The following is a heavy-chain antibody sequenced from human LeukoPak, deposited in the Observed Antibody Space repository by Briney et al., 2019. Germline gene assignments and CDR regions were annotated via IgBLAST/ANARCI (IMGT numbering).Heavy chain of an antibody. CDR3: ARGVVPAAQRYYYYYMDV. V-gene: IGHV4-59*01. CDR1: GFTLSTYA. J-gene: IGHJ6*03. CDR2: IYYSGST. D-gene: IGHD2-2*01. Sequence: GSLRLSCEASGFTLSTYAMSWVRQAPGKGLEWIGYIYYSGSTNYNPSLKSRVTISVDTSKNQFSLKLSSVTAADTAVYYCARGVVPAAQRYYYYYMDVWGKGTTVTVSS.